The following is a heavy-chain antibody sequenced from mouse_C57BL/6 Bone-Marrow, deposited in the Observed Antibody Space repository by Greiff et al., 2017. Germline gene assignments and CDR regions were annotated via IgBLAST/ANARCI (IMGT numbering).Heavy chain of an antibody. V-gene: IGHV1-82*01. Sequence: QVQLKQSGPELVKPGASVKISCKASGYAFSSSWMNWVKQRPGKGLEWIGRIYPGDGDTNYNGKFKGKATLTADKSSSTAYMQLSSLTSEDSAVYFCARGEVITTLDYWGQGTTLTVSS. CDR1: GYAFSSSW. D-gene: IGHD1-1*01. CDR3: ARGEVITTLDY. CDR2: IYPGDGDT. J-gene: IGHJ2*01.